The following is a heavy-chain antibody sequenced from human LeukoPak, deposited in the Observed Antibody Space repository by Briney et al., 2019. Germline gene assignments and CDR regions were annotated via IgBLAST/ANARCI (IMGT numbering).Heavy chain of an antibody. J-gene: IGHJ3*02. D-gene: IGHD5-24*01. CDR2: INHGGDNT. CDR1: GYTFTNYY. CDR3: ARITDGYNDAYDI. Sequence: GASLRLSCKASGYTFTNYYIYCVRHAPGQGLEWGGLINHGGDNTDYAQNIQGRVTMTRDTSTSTVYMGLSSLRSEDKAVYYCARITDGYNDAYDIWGQGTMVTVSS. V-gene: IGHV1-46*01.